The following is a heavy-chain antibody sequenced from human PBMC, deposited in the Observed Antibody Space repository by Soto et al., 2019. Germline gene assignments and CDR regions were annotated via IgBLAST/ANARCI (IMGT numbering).Heavy chain of an antibody. Sequence: QVQLVQSGAEVKKPGSSVKVSCKASGGTFSSYAISWVRQAPGQGLEWMGWIIPIFGTANYAQKFQGRFTITEDESTNTASMELSSLRSEDTAVYYCARGGTDEKGGGYYYGMDVWGQGTTVTVSS. D-gene: IGHD1-7*01. J-gene: IGHJ6*02. CDR2: IIPIFGTA. CDR1: GGTFSSYA. V-gene: IGHV1-69*01. CDR3: ARGGTDEKGGGYYYGMDV.